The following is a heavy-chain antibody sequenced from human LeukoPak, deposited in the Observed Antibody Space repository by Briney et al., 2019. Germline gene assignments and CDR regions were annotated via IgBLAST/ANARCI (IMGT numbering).Heavy chain of an antibody. Sequence: PSETLSLTCAVYGGSFSGYYWTWIRQPPGKGLEWIGEINHSGSTNYNPSLKSRVTISADTSKKHFSLKLNSVTAADTAVYYCARGGIAARRDAFDIWGQGTLVTVYS. CDR2: INHSGST. J-gene: IGHJ3*02. D-gene: IGHD6-6*01. CDR1: GGSFSGYY. CDR3: ARGGIAARRDAFDI. V-gene: IGHV4-34*01.